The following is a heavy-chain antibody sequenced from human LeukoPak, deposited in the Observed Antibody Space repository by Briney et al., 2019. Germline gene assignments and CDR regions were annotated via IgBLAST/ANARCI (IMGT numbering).Heavy chain of an antibody. Sequence: GRSLRLSCAASGFTFSSYGMHWVRQAPGKGLEWVAVISYDGSNKYYADSVKGRFTISRDNSKNTLYLQMNSLRAEDTAVYYCAKDIIRRTTVTHWGQGTLVTVSS. CDR3: AKDIIRRTTVTH. CDR2: ISYDGSNK. D-gene: IGHD4-17*01. J-gene: IGHJ4*02. V-gene: IGHV3-30*18. CDR1: GFTFSSYG.